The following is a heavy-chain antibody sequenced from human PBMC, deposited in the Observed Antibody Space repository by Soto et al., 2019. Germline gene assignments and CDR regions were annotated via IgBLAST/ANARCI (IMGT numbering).Heavy chain of an antibody. CDR1: SGSISSYY. J-gene: IGHJ4*02. V-gene: IGHV4-59*01. CDR3: ARGSRSLDY. CDR2: IYYSGSA. Sequence: PSETLSLTCTVSSGSISSYYWSWIRQPPGKGLEWIGYIYYSGSANYNPSLKSRVTISVDTSKNQFSLKLSSVTAADTAVYYCARGSRSLDYWGQGTLVTVSS.